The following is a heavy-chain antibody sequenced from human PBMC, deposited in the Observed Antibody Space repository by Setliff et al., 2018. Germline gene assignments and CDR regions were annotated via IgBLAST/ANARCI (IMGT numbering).Heavy chain of an antibody. J-gene: IGHJ4*02. CDR1: GFSFGTYA. V-gene: IGHV3-23*01. D-gene: IGHD2-2*01. Sequence: GGSLRLSCAASGFSFGTYAMNWVRQAPGEGLEWVSAIRGTGSHTYYADSVRGRFTISRDNSENTLYLQMNSLRADDTAVYYCARCSRTVDWGQGTLVTVSS. CDR3: ARCSRTVD. CDR2: IRGTGSHT.